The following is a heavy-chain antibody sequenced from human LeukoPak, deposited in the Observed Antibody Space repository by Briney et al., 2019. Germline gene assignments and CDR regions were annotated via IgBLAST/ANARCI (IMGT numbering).Heavy chain of an antibody. V-gene: IGHV3-23*01. CDR3: ARAGAVWSFDY. Sequence: GGSLRLSCAASGFTFTSFPMTWVRQAPGKGLEWVSGISGGGDITEYADSVKGRFTISRDKSKNTLYLQMNSLRAEDTAIYYCARAGAVWSFDYWGQGTLVTVS. CDR1: GFTFTSFP. D-gene: IGHD1-26*01. CDR2: ISGGGDIT. J-gene: IGHJ4*02.